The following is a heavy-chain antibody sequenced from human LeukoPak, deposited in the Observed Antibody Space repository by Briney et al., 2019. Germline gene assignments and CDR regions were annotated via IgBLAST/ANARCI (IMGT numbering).Heavy chain of an antibody. CDR1: GGTFSSYA. CDR3: ARGEWLLRYFDY. J-gene: IGHJ4*02. D-gene: IGHD5-12*01. Sequence: ASVKVSCKASGGTFSSYAISWVRQAPGQGLEWMGGIIPIFGTANYAQKFQGRVTITADESTSTAYMELSSLRSEDTAVYYCARGEWLLRYFDYWGQGTLGTVSS. V-gene: IGHV1-69*13. CDR2: IIPIFGTA.